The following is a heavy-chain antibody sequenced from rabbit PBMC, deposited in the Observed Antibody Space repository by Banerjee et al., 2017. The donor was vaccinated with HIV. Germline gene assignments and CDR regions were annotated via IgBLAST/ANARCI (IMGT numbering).Heavy chain of an antibody. CDR1: GLDFSSSYW. Sequence: QEQLVEYGGDLVQPEGSLTLTCTASGLDFSSSYWICWVRQAPGKGLEWIACIYNGDGTTYYVSWVNGRFTISRSTSLTTVDLKMTSLTAADTATYFCARDSSYDDYGDYDLWGPGTLVTVS. D-gene: IGHD2-1*01. CDR3: ARDSSYDDYGDYDL. V-gene: IGHV1S47*01. CDR2: IYNGDGTT. J-gene: IGHJ6*01.